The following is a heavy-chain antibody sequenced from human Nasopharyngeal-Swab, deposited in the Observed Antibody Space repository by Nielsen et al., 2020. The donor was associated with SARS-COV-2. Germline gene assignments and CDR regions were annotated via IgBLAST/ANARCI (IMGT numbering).Heavy chain of an antibody. D-gene: IGHD3-10*01. Sequence: GESLKIPCKCSGYSLSNYWIVRVFQLPGKGLEWMGIIYPGYPDTRYSPSFQGQVPISADKSISTVYLQWNSLKASDTAIYYCAIYSSMNYYRDYYQYTLDVWGQGTTVTVSS. CDR1: GYSLSNYW. CDR3: AIYSSMNYYRDYYQYTLDV. J-gene: IGHJ6*01. CDR2: IYPGYPDT. V-gene: IGHV5-51*01.